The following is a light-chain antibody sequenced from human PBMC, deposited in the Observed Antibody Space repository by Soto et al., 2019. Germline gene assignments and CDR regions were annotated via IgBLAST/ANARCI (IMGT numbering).Light chain of an antibody. CDR2: GAS. Sequence: EIVLTQSPGTLSLSPGERATLSCRASQSVSNNYLAWYQQKPGQAPRLLIYGASTRATGIPVRFSGSGSGTDFTLTISSLQSEDFALYHCQQYNNWPPWTFGQGTKVDIK. V-gene: IGKV3-15*01. CDR3: QQYNNWPPWT. J-gene: IGKJ1*01. CDR1: QSVSNN.